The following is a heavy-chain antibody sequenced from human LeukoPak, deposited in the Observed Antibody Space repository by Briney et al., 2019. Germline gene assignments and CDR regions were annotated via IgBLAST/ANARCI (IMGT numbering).Heavy chain of an antibody. D-gene: IGHD2-15*01. J-gene: IGHJ4*02. CDR2: IYPGDSDT. CDR3: ARDYCSGSSCSWGGFDY. CDR1: GYSFSHYW. Sequence: GESLKISCKGSGYSFSHYWIGWVRQMPGKGLEWMGIIYPGDSDTRYSPSFQGQVTISADKSISTAYLQWSSLKASDTAMYYCARDYCSGSSCSWGGFDYRGRGTLVTVSP. V-gene: IGHV5-51*01.